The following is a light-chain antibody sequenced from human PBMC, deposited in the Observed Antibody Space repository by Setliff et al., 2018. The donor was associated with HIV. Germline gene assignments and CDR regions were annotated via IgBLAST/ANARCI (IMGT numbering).Light chain of an antibody. CDR1: SNDVGRYDL. CDR3: CSNTGSNTFV. Sequence: QCALTQPASVSGSTGQSITISCTGTSNDVGRYDLVSWYQQHPARAPKLIIYQATRRPSGVSKRFSGSKSGNVASLTISGLQAEDEADYYCCSNTGSNTFVFGTGTKVTVL. J-gene: IGLJ1*01. V-gene: IGLV2-23*01. CDR2: QAT.